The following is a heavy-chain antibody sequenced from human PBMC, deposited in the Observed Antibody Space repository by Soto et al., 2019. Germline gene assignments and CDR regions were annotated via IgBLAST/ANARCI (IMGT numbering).Heavy chain of an antibody. J-gene: IGHJ4*02. Sequence: SETLTLTCTVSGGSISSYYWRWIRQPPGKGLEWIGYIYYSGSTNYNPSLKSRVTISVDTSKNQFSLKLSSVTAADTAVYYCARGGTVSHFDYWGQGTLVTVSS. CDR2: IYYSGST. CDR3: ARGGTVSHFDY. CDR1: GGSISSYY. D-gene: IGHD4-17*01. V-gene: IGHV4-59*01.